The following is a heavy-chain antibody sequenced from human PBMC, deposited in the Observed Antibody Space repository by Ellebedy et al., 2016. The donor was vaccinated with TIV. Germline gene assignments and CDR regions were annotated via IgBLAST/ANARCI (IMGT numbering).Heavy chain of an antibody. CDR3: ASRYCSSTSCYTGGWFDP. Sequence: SVKVSCXASGGTFSSYAISWVRQAPGQGLEWMGGIIPIFGTANYAQKFQGRVTITADESTSTAYMELSSLRSEDTAVYYCASRYCSSTSCYTGGWFDPWGQGTLVTVSS. V-gene: IGHV1-69*13. J-gene: IGHJ5*02. D-gene: IGHD2-2*02. CDR1: GGTFSSYA. CDR2: IIPIFGTA.